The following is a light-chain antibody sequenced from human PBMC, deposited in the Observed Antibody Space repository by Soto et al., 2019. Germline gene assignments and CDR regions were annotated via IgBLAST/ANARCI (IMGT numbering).Light chain of an antibody. Sequence: TQSPGTLSLSPGERATLSCRASQSISSSLAWYQQKPVKAPKLLIYMASSLESGVPSRFSGSGSGTEFTLTITSLQPDDFATYYCQQYNSYSRTFGQGTKV. CDR1: QSISSS. V-gene: IGKV1-5*03. CDR3: QQYNSYSRT. J-gene: IGKJ1*01. CDR2: MAS.